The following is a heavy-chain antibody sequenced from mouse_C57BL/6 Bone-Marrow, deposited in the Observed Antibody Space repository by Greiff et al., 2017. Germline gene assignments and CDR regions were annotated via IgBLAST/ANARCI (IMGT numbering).Heavy chain of an antibody. D-gene: IGHD1-1*01. CDR1: GYTFTDYY. CDR3: ARERITTVVADISLYYYAMDY. Sequence: VQLQQSGPELVQPGASVKISCKASGYTFTDYYMNWVKQSHGKSLEWIGDLNPNNGGTSYNQKFKGKATLTVDKSSSTAYRELRSLTSEDSAVYYCARERITTVVADISLYYYAMDYWGQGTSVTVSS. CDR2: LNPNNGGT. J-gene: IGHJ4*01. V-gene: IGHV1-26*01.